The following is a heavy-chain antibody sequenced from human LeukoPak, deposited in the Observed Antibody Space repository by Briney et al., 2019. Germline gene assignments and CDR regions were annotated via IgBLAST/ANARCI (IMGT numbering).Heavy chain of an antibody. Sequence: GGSLRLSCAASGFTFDDYAMHWVRQAPGKGLEWVSGTSWNSGSIGYADSVKGRFTISRDNAKNSLYLQMNSLRAEDTALYYCAKDIPIDYWGQGTLVTVSS. CDR3: AKDIPIDY. J-gene: IGHJ4*02. CDR1: GFTFDDYA. CDR2: TSWNSGSI. V-gene: IGHV3-9*01.